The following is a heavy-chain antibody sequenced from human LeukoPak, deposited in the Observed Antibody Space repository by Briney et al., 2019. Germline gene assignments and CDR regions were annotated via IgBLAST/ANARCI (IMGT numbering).Heavy chain of an antibody. Sequence: GASVKVSCKASGGTFSSYAMSWVRQAPGKGLEWVSAISGSGGSTYYADSVKGRFTISRDNSKNTLYLQMSSLRAEDTAVYYCAKVSSGYYYEHLDYWGQGTLVTVSS. CDR1: GGTFSSYA. J-gene: IGHJ4*02. D-gene: IGHD3-22*01. CDR2: ISGSGGST. CDR3: AKVSSGYYYEHLDY. V-gene: IGHV3-23*01.